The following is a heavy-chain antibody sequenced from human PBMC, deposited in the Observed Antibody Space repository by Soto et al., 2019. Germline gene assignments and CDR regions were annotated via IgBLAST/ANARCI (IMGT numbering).Heavy chain of an antibody. CDR3: ARGWYSSGWYDY. D-gene: IGHD6-19*01. CDR1: GGSISSYY. J-gene: IGHJ4*02. CDR2: IYYSGST. V-gene: IGHV4-59*01. Sequence: SETLSLTCTVSGGSISSYYWSWIRQPPGKGLEWIGYIYYSGSTNYNPSLKSRVTISVDTSKNQFSLKLSSVTAADTAVYYCARGWYSSGWYDYWGQGTLVTVSS.